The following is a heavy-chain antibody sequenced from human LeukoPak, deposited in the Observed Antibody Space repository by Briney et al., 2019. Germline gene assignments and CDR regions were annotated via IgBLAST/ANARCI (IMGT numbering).Heavy chain of an antibody. Sequence: ASVKVSCKASGYTFTSYGISWVRQAPGQGLEWMGWINPNSGGTNYAQKFQGRVTMTRDTSISTAYMELSRLRSDDTAVYYCARCSDYSSGWYGWFDPWGQGTLVTVSS. CDR3: ARCSDYSSGWYGWFDP. CDR1: GYTFTSYG. D-gene: IGHD6-19*01. J-gene: IGHJ5*02. V-gene: IGHV1-2*02. CDR2: INPNSGGT.